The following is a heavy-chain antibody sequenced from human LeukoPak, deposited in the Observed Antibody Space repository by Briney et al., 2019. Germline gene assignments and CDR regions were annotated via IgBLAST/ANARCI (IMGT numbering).Heavy chain of an antibody. CDR3: ARQITFGGVIVTNWYSDL. Sequence: GSLRLSCAASGFTFKSYAMSWVRQAPGKGLEWVGCISYSGSTNYNPSLKSRVTISVDTSKNQFSLKLTSVTAADTAMYYCARQITFGGVIVTNWYSDLWGRGTLVTVSS. D-gene: IGHD3-16*02. CDR2: ISYSGST. J-gene: IGHJ2*01. CDR1: GFTFKSYA. V-gene: IGHV4-59*01.